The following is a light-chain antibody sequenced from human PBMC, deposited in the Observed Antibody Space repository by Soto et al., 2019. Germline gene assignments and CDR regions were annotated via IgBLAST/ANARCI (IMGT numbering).Light chain of an antibody. CDR2: DAS. CDR1: QGISSA. CDR3: QQFNSYPRT. J-gene: IGKJ3*01. Sequence: AIQLTQSRSSLSASVGDRVTITCRASQGISSALAWYQQKPGQAPKLLIYDASSLESGVPSRFSGSGSGTDFTLTISSLQPEDFAPYYCQQFNSYPRTFGPGTKVDIK. V-gene: IGKV1-13*02.